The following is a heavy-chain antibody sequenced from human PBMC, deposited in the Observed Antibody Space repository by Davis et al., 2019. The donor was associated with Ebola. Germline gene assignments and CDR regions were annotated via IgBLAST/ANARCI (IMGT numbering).Heavy chain of an antibody. CDR1: GGTFSSYA. D-gene: IGHD1-26*01. CDR2: IIPIFGTA. V-gene: IGHV1-69*13. CDR3: ASRGWELPTHHEYYFDY. J-gene: IGHJ4*02. Sequence: SVKVSCKASGGTFSSYAISWVRQAPGQGLEWMGGIIPIFGTANYAQKFQGRVTITADESTSTAYMELSSLRSEDTAVYYCASRGWELPTHHEYYFDYWGQGTLVTVSS.